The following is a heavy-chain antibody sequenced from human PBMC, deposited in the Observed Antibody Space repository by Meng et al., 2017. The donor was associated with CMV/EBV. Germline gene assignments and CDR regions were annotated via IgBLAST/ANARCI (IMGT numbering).Heavy chain of an antibody. Sequence: LRLSVAVYGWSFSGYYWSWIRQPPGKGLEWFGEINHSGSTNYNPSLKSRVTISVDTSKNQFSLKLSTVTAADTAVYYCARGEPYYDFWSGSSNWFDTWGQGTLVAVSS. V-gene: IGHV4-34*01. D-gene: IGHD3-3*01. CDR2: INHSGST. J-gene: IGHJ5*02. CDR1: GWSFSGYY. CDR3: ARGEPYYDFWSGSSNWFDT.